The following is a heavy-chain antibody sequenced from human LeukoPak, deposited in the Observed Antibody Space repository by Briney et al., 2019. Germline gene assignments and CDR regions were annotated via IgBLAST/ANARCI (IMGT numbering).Heavy chain of an antibody. Sequence: PGRSLRLSSAASGFTFSGYGMHWVREAPGKGLEWGAVIWYDVSDKYYADSVKGRFTISRDNSKNTLYLQMNSLRAEDTAVYYCARGRAGAARSTNFDYWGQGTLVTVSS. V-gene: IGHV3-33*01. D-gene: IGHD2/OR15-2a*01. CDR1: GFTFSGYG. J-gene: IGHJ4*02. CDR2: IWYDVSDK. CDR3: ARGRAGAARSTNFDY.